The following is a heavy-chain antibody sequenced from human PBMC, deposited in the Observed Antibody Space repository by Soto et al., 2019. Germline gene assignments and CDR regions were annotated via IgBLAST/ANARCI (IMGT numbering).Heavy chain of an antibody. J-gene: IGHJ6*02. CDR3: ARNVDTAMEDYYYYGMDV. CDR2: IYYSGST. D-gene: IGHD5-18*01. CDR1: GGSISSSSYY. Sequence: SETLSLTCTVSGGSISSSSYYCGWIRQPPGKVLEWIGSIYYSGSTYYNPSLKSRVTISVDTSKNQFSLKLSSVTAADTAVYYCARNVDTAMEDYYYYGMDVWGQGTTVTVSS. V-gene: IGHV4-39*01.